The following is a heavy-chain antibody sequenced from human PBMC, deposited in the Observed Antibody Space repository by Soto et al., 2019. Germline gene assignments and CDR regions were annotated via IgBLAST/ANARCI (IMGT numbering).Heavy chain of an antibody. CDR1: GGSISSGDYY. J-gene: IGHJ6*02. Sequence: SETLSLTCTVSGGSISSGDYYWSWIRQPPGKGLEWIRYIYYSGSTYYNPSLKSRVTISVDTSKNQFSLKLSSVTAADTAVYYCARGDSTSSTYYYGMDVWGQGTTVTVSS. CDR2: IYYSGST. D-gene: IGHD6-6*01. V-gene: IGHV4-30-4*01. CDR3: ARGDSTSSTYYYGMDV.